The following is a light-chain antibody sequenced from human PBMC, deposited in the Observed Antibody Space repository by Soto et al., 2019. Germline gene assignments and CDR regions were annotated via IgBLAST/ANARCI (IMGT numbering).Light chain of an antibody. V-gene: IGLV2-23*02. J-gene: IGLJ1*01. Sequence: QSALTQPASVSGSPGQSITISCTGTNSDLGTYNLVSWYQQHPGKAPKTIIYEVTKRPSGVSKRFSGSKSGNTASLTISGLQAEDEADYYCCSYVGSNIVYVFGTGTKVTVL. CDR1: NSDLGTYNL. CDR2: EVT. CDR3: CSYVGSNIVYV.